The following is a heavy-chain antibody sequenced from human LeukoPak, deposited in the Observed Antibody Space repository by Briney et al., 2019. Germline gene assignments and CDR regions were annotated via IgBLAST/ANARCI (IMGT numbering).Heavy chain of an antibody. J-gene: IGHJ4*02. V-gene: IGHV4-31*03. CDR1: GGSISSGGSY. CDR2: IYYSGST. CDR3: ASSTYYDSSGYYFPPATTIDY. D-gene: IGHD3-22*01. Sequence: SETLSLTCTVSGGSISSGGSYWSWIRQHPGKGLEWIGYIYYSGSTYYNPSLKSRVTISVDTSKNQFSLKLSSVTAADTAVYYCASSTYYDSSGYYFPPATTIDYWGQGTLVTVSS.